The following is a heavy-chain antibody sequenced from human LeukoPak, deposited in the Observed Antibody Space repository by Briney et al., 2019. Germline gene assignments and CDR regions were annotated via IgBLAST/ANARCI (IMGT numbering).Heavy chain of an antibody. D-gene: IGHD3-10*01. CDR2: IYYSGST. V-gene: IGHV4-39*07. CDR3: ARDSMVRGVITTRWFDP. J-gene: IGHJ5*02. Sequence: SETLSLTCTVSGGSISSSSYYWGWIRQPPGKGLEWIGSIYYSGSTYYNPSLKSRVTMSVDTSKNQFSLKLTSMTAADTAVYYCARDSMVRGVITTRWFDPWGQGTLVTVSS. CDR1: GGSISSSSYY.